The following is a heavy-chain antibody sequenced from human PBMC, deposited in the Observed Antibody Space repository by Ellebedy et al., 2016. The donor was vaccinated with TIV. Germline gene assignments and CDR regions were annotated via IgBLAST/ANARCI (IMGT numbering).Heavy chain of an antibody. V-gene: IGHV3-13*01. J-gene: IGHJ4*02. Sequence: PGGSLRLSCAASGFTFSSHDMHWVRQPTGKGLEWVSGITSAGDTYYLGTVKGRFIISRDSAKNSLYLQMNSLRDEDTAVYYRARATSCFDYWGQGALATVSS. D-gene: IGHD5-24*01. CDR3: ARATSCFDY. CDR2: ITSAGDT. CDR1: GFTFSSHD.